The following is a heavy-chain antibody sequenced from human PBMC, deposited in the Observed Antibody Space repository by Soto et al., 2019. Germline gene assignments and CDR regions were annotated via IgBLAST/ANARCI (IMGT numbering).Heavy chain of an antibody. J-gene: IGHJ4*02. Sequence: QVQLQETGPGLVKPSGTLSLTCAVSGGSISTNNWWHWVRQSPGKGLEWIGEIHNTWNTNYRPSLKSRVTMSLDQSKNQFFLSLTSVTDADTFLYYCARERGAGTFQGFDYWGQGILVTVSS. CDR3: ARERGAGTFQGFDY. V-gene: IGHV4-4*02. CDR2: IHNTWNT. CDR1: GGSISTNNW. D-gene: IGHD6-19*01.